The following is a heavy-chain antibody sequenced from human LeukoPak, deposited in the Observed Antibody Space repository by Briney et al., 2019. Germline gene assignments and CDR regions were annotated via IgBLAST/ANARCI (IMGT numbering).Heavy chain of an antibody. J-gene: IGHJ4*02. CDR2: ISGSGGST. CDR3: AKDTDYYDSSGNDY. D-gene: IGHD3-22*01. CDR1: GLTFSSYA. Sequence: GGSLRLSCAASGLTFSSYAMSWVRQAPGKGLEWVSAISGSGGSTYYADSVKGRFTISRDNSKNTLYLQMNSLRAEDTAVYYCAKDTDYYDSSGNDYWGQGTLVTVSS. V-gene: IGHV3-23*01.